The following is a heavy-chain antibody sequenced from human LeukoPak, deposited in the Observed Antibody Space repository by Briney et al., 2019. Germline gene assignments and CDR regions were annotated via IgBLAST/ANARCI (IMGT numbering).Heavy chain of an antibody. CDR2: IYYSGST. J-gene: IGHJ3*02. CDR1: GGSISSGGYY. Sequence: SETLSLTCTVSGGSISSGGYYWSWIRQHPGKGLEWIGYIYYSGSTYYNPSLKRRVTISVDTSKNQFSLKLSSVTAADTAVYYCASSDGYNLRDAFDIWGQGTMVTVSS. V-gene: IGHV4-31*03. CDR3: ASSDGYNLRDAFDI. D-gene: IGHD5-24*01.